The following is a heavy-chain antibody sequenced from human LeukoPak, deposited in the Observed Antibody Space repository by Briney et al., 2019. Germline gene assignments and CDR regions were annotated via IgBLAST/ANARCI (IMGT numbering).Heavy chain of an antibody. D-gene: IGHD1-26*01. CDR3: ARTTIVGATIGDWYYFDY. CDR1: GCSFTSYW. J-gene: IGHJ4*02. V-gene: IGHV5-51*01. Sequence: GESLKISCKGSGCSFTSYWIGWVRQMPGKGLERMGIIYPGDSDTRYSPSFQGQVTISADKSISTAYLQWSSLKASDTAMYYCARTTIVGATIGDWYYFDYWGQGTLVTVSS. CDR2: IYPGDSDT.